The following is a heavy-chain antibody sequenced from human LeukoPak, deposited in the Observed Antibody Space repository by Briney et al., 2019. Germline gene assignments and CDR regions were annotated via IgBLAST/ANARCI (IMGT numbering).Heavy chain of an antibody. Sequence: SETLSLTCTVSGGSISSYYWSWIRQPAGKGLEWIGRIYTSGSTNYNPSLKSRVTMSVDTSKNQFSLRLSSVTAADTAVYYCARDRYYYDSSGYDPYFDYWGQGTLVTVSS. CDR1: GGSISSYY. CDR2: IYTSGST. V-gene: IGHV4-4*07. D-gene: IGHD3-22*01. CDR3: ARDRYYYDSSGYDPYFDY. J-gene: IGHJ4*02.